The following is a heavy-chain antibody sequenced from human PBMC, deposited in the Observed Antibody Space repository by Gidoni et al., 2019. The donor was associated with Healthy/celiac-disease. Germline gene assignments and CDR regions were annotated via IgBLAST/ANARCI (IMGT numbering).Heavy chain of an antibody. Sequence: QVQLVESGGGVVQPGRSLRLSCAASGFTFSSYGMHWVRQAPGKGLGWVAVIWYDGSNKYYADSVKGRFTISRDNSKNTLYLQMNSLRAEDTAVYYCAREFEDDSSGYQAFDVWGQGTMVTVSS. CDR1: GFTFSSYG. J-gene: IGHJ3*01. D-gene: IGHD3-22*01. CDR3: AREFEDDSSGYQAFDV. V-gene: IGHV3-33*01. CDR2: IWYDGSNK.